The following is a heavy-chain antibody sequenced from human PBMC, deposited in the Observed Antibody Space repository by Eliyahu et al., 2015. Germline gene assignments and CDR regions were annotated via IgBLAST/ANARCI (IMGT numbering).Heavy chain of an antibody. J-gene: IGHJ3*02. D-gene: IGHD2-2*01. Sequence: QVQLVESGGGVVQPGRSLRLSCAASGFTFSRYGMHWVRQAPGKGLEWVAVISYDGSNKYYGDSVKGRFTISRDNSKNTLYLQMNSLRAEDTAVYYCAKDRWNGGGRVVPAAYKNDAFDMWGQGTMVTVSS. CDR3: AKDRWNGGGRVVPAAYKNDAFDM. CDR2: ISYDGSNK. CDR1: GFTFSRYG. V-gene: IGHV3-30*18.